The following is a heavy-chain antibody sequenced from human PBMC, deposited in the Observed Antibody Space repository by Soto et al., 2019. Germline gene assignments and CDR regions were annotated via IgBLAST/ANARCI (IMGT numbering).Heavy chain of an antibody. CDR3: DRGGASSPLDH. D-gene: IGHD6-13*01. Sequence: QVQLEQSGGALVKPGGSLRLSCAASTFTFSDYYMTWIRQAPGKGLEWVSFISSGSSYTNYADTVKGRFTISRDNAKNDLFLQMNSLRAEDAAVYYCDRGGASSPLDHWGQGTLGAVSS. V-gene: IGHV3-11*05. J-gene: IGHJ4*02. CDR2: ISSGSSYT. CDR1: TFTFSDYY.